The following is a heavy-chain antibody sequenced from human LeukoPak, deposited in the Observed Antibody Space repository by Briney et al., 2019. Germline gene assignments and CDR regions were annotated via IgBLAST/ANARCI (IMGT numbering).Heavy chain of an antibody. CDR1: GGSISSGSYY. CDR2: IYTSGST. V-gene: IGHV4-61*02. D-gene: IGHD3-3*01. J-gene: IGHJ5*02. CDR3: ARDGTIFGVVMGP. Sequence: SETLSLTCTVSGGSISSGSYYWRWIRQPAGTGLEWIGRIYTSGSTSYNPSLKSRVTISVDTSKNQFSLKLSSVTAADTAVYYCARDGTIFGVVMGPWGQGTLVTVSS.